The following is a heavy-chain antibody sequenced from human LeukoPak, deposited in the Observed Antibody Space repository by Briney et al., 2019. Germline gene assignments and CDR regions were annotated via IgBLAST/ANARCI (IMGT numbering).Heavy chain of an antibody. CDR2: MKVDGSDI. CDR1: GFTFTNDF. CDR3: ARGRGWIYDS. D-gene: IGHD6-19*01. V-gene: IGHV3-7*04. J-gene: IGHJ4*02. Sequence: PGRSQSPSCAAAGFTFTNDFMTWVRLAPGKGREWVANMKVDGSDIHYVDSVKGRFTISSDNARNSLYLQMNTLRVADTAVYYCARGRGWIYDSWGRGALVTVSS.